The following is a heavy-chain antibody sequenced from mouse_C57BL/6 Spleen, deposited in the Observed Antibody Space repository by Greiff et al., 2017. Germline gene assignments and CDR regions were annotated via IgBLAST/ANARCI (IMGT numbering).Heavy chain of an antibody. CDR1: GYTFTSSW. V-gene: IGHV1-69*01. CDR2: IDPSDSYT. J-gene: IGHJ2*01. CDR3: ARGPLYSYYFDY. Sequence: QVQLKQPGAELVLPGASVKLSCKASGYTFTSSWMHWVKQRPGQGLEWIGEIDPSDSYTNYNQKFKGKSTLTVDKSSSTAYMQLSSLTSEDSAVYYCARGPLYSYYFDYWGQGTTLTVSS. D-gene: IGHD2-3*01.